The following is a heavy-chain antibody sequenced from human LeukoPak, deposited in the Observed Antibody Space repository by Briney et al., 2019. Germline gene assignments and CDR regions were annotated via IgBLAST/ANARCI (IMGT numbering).Heavy chain of an antibody. CDR1: GFTFSTYA. Sequence: GGSLRLSCAASGFTFSTYAMHWVRQAPGKGLEWVALISYDESYRYYADSVKGRFTISRDNSKNTLYLQMNSLRAEDTAIYYCARVQWELLYPDYWGQGALVTVSS. D-gene: IGHD1-26*01. J-gene: IGHJ4*02. CDR2: ISYDESYR. V-gene: IGHV3-30-3*01. CDR3: ARVQWELLYPDY.